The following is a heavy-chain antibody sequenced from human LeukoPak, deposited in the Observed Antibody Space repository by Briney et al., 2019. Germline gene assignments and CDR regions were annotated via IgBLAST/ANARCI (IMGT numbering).Heavy chain of an antibody. J-gene: IGHJ4*02. CDR2: ISYDGSNK. V-gene: IGHV3-30-3*02. CDR1: GFTFRSYA. Sequence: GRSLRLSCEVSGFTFRSYAMHWVRQGPGKGLEWVAVISYDGSNKYYADSVKGRFTISRDNSKNTLYLQMNSLRAEDTAVYYCAKEWYSSSWSFDYWGQGTLVTVSS. D-gene: IGHD6-13*01. CDR3: AKEWYSSSWSFDY.